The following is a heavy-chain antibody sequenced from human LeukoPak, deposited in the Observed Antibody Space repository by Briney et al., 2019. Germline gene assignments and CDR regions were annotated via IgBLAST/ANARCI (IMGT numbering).Heavy chain of an antibody. Sequence: ASVKVSCRGSGYTFSGYYMHWVRQAPGQGLEWMGWINYNSGATNYAQALQGRVTMTRDTSITIFYMELSSLRSDDTAVYYCARALRYDDSSGYYPYWGQGTLVTVSS. CDR2: INYNSGAT. CDR3: ARALRYDDSSGYYPY. D-gene: IGHD3-22*01. CDR1: GYTFSGYY. J-gene: IGHJ4*02. V-gene: IGHV1-2*02.